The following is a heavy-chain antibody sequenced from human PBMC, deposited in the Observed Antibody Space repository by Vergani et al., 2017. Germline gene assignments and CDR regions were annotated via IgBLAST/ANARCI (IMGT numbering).Heavy chain of an antibody. D-gene: IGHD3-16*01. Sequence: QVQLVQSGAEVKKPGASVKVSCKASGYTFTSYGISWVRQAPGQGLEWMGWISAYNGNTNYAQKLQGRVTMTTDASTSTAYMELRSLRSDDTAVYYCASEKKGGDEGYYYYYYGMDVWGQGTTVTVSS. CDR1: GYTFTSYG. CDR3: ASEKKGGDEGYYYYYYGMDV. CDR2: ISAYNGNT. V-gene: IGHV1-18*01. J-gene: IGHJ6*02.